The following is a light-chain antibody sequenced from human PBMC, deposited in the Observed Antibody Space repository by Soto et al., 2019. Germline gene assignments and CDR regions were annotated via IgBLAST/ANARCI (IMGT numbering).Light chain of an antibody. CDR2: G. CDR1: SSNIGAGYP. Sequence: QSVLTQPPSVSGAPGQRVTISCTGSSSNIGAGYPVHRYQQLPGTAPKLLVAGNRPSGVPDRFSVSKSGASASLAITGLQAEDEADYYCQSYDSSLSRRWVFGGGTKLTV. J-gene: IGLJ3*02. V-gene: IGLV1-40*01. CDR3: QSYDSSLSRRWV.